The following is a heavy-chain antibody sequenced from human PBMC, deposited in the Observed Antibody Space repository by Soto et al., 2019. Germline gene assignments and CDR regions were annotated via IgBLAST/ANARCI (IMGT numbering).Heavy chain of an antibody. CDR2: IYYSGST. Sequence: PSETLSLTCTVSGGSISSGGYYWSWIRQHPGKGLEWIGYIYYSGSTYYNPSLKSRVTISVDTSKNQFSLKLSSVTAADTAVYYCARVTLGSVVPAANFDYWGQGTLVTVSS. CDR1: GGSISSGGYY. J-gene: IGHJ4*02. D-gene: IGHD2-2*01. V-gene: IGHV4-31*03. CDR3: ARVTLGSVVPAANFDY.